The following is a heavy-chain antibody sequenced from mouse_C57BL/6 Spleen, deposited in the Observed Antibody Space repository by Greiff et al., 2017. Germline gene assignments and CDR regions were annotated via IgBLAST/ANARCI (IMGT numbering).Heavy chain of an antibody. Sequence: DVQLVESGGDLVKPGGSLKLSCAASGFTFSSYGMSWVRQTPDKRLEWVATISSGGSYTYYPDSVKGRFTISRDNAKNTLYLQMSSLKSEDTAMYYCAREYDYDEVYAMDYWGQGTSVTVSS. CDR2: ISSGGSYT. D-gene: IGHD2-4*01. V-gene: IGHV5-6*01. J-gene: IGHJ4*01. CDR3: AREYDYDEVYAMDY. CDR1: GFTFSSYG.